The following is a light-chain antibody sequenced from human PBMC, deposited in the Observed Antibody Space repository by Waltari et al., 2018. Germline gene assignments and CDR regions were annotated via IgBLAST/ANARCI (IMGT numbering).Light chain of an antibody. J-gene: IGKJ5*01. CDR3: QQFGSSPLIT. CDR2: GAS. CDR1: QSISSGK. Sequence: EIVLTQSPGTLSLSPGERATLSCRASQSISSGKLAWYQQEPGQAPRLLIYGASSRASGIPYKFRGSGSGTDFTRTISGLEPEDFAVYYCQQFGSSPLITFGQGTRLEIK. V-gene: IGKV3-20*01.